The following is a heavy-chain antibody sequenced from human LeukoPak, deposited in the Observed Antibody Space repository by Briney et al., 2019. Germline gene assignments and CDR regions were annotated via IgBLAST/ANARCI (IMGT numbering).Heavy chain of an antibody. CDR2: IYYSGST. V-gene: IGHV4-39*01. Sequence: SETLSLTCTVSGGSISSSSYYWGWIRQPPGKGLEWIGSIYYSGSTYYNPSLKSRATISVDTSKNQFSLKLSSVTAADTAVYYCARLAEWELLWYFDYWGQGTLVTVSS. D-gene: IGHD1-26*01. CDR1: GGSISSSSYY. CDR3: ARLAEWELLWYFDY. J-gene: IGHJ4*02.